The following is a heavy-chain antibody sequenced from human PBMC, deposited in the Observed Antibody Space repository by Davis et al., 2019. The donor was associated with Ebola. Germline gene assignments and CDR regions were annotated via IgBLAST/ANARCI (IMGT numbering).Heavy chain of an antibody. D-gene: IGHD3-9*01. CDR1: GFTFDDYG. V-gene: IGHV3-20*01. J-gene: IGHJ4*01. Sequence: PGGSLRLSCAASGFTFDDYGMSWVRQAPGKGLEWVSGINWNGGSTGYADSVKGRFTISRDNAKNSLYLQMNSRRAEDTALYHCARVPLYYDILTGYYKGPSNFDYWGQGTLVTVSS. CDR3: ARVPLYYDILTGYYKGPSNFDY. CDR2: INWNGGST.